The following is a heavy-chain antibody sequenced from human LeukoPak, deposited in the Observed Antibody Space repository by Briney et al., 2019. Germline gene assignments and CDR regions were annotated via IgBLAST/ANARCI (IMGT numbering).Heavy chain of an antibody. V-gene: IGHV3-33*01. CDR3: ARVGCSSTSCRYYFDY. D-gene: IGHD2-2*01. CDR1: GFTFSSYG. CDR2: IWYDGSNK. J-gene: IGHJ4*02. Sequence: GGSLTLSCAASGFTFSSYGMHWVRQAPGKGLEWVAVIWYDGSNKYYADSVKGRFTISRDNSKNTLYLQMNSLRAEDTAVYYCARVGCSSTSCRYYFDYWGQGTLVTVSS.